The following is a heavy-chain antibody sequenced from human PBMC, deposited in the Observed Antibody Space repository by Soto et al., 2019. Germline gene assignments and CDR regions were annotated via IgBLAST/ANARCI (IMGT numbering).Heavy chain of an antibody. CDR1: GYTFTSYA. Sequence: QVQLVQSGAEVKKPGASVKVSCKASGYTFTSYAMHWVRQAPGQRLEWMGWINAGNGDTKYSQKFQGRVTITRDTSASTAYMELSSLRSEATAVYYCARPILGATTSLAYSGQGTLVTVSS. D-gene: IGHD1-26*01. CDR2: INAGNGDT. J-gene: IGHJ4*02. V-gene: IGHV1-3*01. CDR3: ARPILGATTSLAY.